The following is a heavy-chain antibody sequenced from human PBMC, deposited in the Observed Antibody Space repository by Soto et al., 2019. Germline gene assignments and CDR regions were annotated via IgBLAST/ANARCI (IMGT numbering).Heavy chain of an antibody. J-gene: IGHJ4*02. CDR3: AKDPENYDILTGYYMTGVDY. V-gene: IGHV3-23*01. CDR2: ISGSGGST. CDR1: GFTFSSYA. D-gene: IGHD3-9*01. Sequence: GGSLRLSCSASGFTFSSYAMSWVRQAPGKGLEWVSAISGSGGSTYYADSVKGRFTISRDNSKNTLYLQMNSLRAEDAAVYYCAKDPENYDILTGYYMTGVDYWGQGTLVTVSS.